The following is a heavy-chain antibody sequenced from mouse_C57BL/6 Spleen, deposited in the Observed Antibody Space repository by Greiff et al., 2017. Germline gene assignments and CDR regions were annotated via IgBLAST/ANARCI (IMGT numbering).Heavy chain of an antibody. CDR3: TRLTTVPFAY. D-gene: IGHD1-1*01. V-gene: IGHV1-15*01. CDR2: IDPETGGT. Sequence: VQLQQSGAELVRPGASVTLSCKASGYTFTDYEMHWVKQTPVHGLEWIGAIDPETGGTAYNQKFKGKAILTADKSSSTAYMELRSLTSEDSAVYYCTRLTTVPFAYWGQGTLVTVSA. J-gene: IGHJ3*01. CDR1: GYTFTDYE.